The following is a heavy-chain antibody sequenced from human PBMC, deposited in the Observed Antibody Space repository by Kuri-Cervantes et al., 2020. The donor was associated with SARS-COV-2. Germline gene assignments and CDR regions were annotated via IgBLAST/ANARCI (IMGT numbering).Heavy chain of an antibody. CDR1: GGSFSGYY. D-gene: IGHD2-2*02. CDR3: ASSIYCSSTSCYTYGQFDY. CDR2: INHSGST. V-gene: IGHV4-34*01. Sequence: SETLSLTCAVYGGSFSGYYWSWIRQPPGKGLEWIGEINHSGSTNYNPSLKSRVTISVDTSKNQFSLKLSSVTAADTAVYYCASSIYCSSTSCYTYGQFDYWGQGTLVTVSS. J-gene: IGHJ4*02.